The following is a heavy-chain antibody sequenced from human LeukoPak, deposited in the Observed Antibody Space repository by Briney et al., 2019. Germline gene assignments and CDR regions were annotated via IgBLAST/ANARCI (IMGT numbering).Heavy chain of an antibody. V-gene: IGHV3-66*01. J-gene: IGHJ4*02. D-gene: IGHD3-10*01. CDR1: GFTFSSNY. CDR2: IYSGGNT. Sequence: GGSLRLSCAASGFTFSSNYMSWVRQAPGKGLEWVSIIYSGGNTYYADSVKGRFTISRDNPKNTLYLQMNTLRAEDTAVYYCARDLLYGSGSYSDYWGQGTLVTVSS. CDR3: ARDLLYGSGSYSDY.